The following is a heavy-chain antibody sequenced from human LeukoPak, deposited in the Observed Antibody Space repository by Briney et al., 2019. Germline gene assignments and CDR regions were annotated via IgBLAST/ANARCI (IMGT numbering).Heavy chain of an antibody. D-gene: IGHD3-10*01. CDR3: AKSNMAYYYAFEI. Sequence: PGGSLRLSCAASGFTVSSNYMSWVRQAPGKGLEWVSVIYSGGGTYYADSVKGRFTISRDNSKNTLYLQMNSLRAEDTAVYYCAKSNMAYYYAFEIWSQGTMVTVSS. CDR2: IYSGGGT. J-gene: IGHJ3*02. V-gene: IGHV3-53*01. CDR1: GFTVSSNY.